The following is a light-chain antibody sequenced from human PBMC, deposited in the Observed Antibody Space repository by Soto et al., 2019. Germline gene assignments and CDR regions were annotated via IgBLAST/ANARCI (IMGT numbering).Light chain of an antibody. CDR3: QQYGRSPWT. J-gene: IGKJ1*01. CDR1: QSVSSSY. Sequence: EIVLTQSPGTLSLSPGERATLSCRTSQSVSSSYLAWYQQKPGQAPRLLFYGASSRATGIPDRFSGSGSGTDVTLTISTLEPEEFAVYYCQQYGRSPWTFGQGTKVEI. CDR2: GAS. V-gene: IGKV3-20*01.